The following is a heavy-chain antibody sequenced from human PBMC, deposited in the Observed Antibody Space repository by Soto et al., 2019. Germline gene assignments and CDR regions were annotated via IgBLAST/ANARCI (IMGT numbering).Heavy chain of an antibody. CDR3: AGGNALGV. CDR2: IHQDGNEK. CDR1: RFTFSTYW. Sequence: VGSLRLSCAASRFTFSTYWMTWVRLTPGKGLEWVANIHQDGNEKYYMDSVKGRFTISRDNAKNSLYLQMTSLRAEDTAVYYCAGGNALGVWGQGTTVTVSS. J-gene: IGHJ6*02. V-gene: IGHV3-7*01.